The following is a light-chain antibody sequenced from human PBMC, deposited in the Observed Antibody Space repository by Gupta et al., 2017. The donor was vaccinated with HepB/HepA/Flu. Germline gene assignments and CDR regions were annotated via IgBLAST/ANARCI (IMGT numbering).Light chain of an antibody. J-gene: IGLJ3*02. V-gene: IGLV5-45*02. CDR2: YKSDSDN. CDR3: MIWHSSAWV. Sequence: QAVLTQPSSLSASPGASASLTCTLRSGINVGTYRIYWYQQKPGSPPQYLLRYKSDSDNQQGSRVPSRFSGSKVASANAGILLISGLQSEDEADYYCMIWHSSAWVFGGGTKLTVL. CDR1: SGINVGTYR.